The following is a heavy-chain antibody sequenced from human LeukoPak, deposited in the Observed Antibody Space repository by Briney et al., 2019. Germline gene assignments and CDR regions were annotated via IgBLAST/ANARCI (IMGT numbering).Heavy chain of an antibody. D-gene: IGHD5-24*01. V-gene: IGHV3-30*18. CDR2: ISYDGSNK. CDR3: SKDIQLST. J-gene: IGHJ3*01. CDR1: GFTFSSYG. Sequence: PGGSLRLSCAASGFTFSSYGMRWVRQAPGKGLEWVAVISYDGSNKYYADSVKGRFTISRDNSKNTLYLQMNSLRAEDTAVYYCSKDIQLSTWGVGTMVTVSS.